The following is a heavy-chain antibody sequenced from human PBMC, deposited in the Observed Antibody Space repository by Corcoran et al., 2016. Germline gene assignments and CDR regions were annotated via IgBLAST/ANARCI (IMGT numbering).Heavy chain of an antibody. CDR3: AREPRDLNYNWNYDWYFDL. CDR2: IKQDGSEK. Sequence: EVQLVESGGGLVQPGGSLRLSCAASGFTFSSYWMSWVRQAPGKGLEWVANIKQDGSEKYYVDSVKGRFTISRDNAKNSLYLQMNSLRAEDTALYYCAREPRDLNYNWNYDWYFDLWGRGTLVTVSS. J-gene: IGHJ2*01. CDR1: GFTFSSYW. D-gene: IGHD1-7*01. V-gene: IGHV3-7*03.